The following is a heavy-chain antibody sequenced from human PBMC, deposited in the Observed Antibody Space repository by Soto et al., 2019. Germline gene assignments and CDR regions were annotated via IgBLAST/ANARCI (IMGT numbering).Heavy chain of an antibody. V-gene: IGHV3-33*01. CDR1: GFTFSSYG. Sequence: GGSLRLSCAASGFTFSSYGMHWVRQAPGKGLEWVAVIWYDGSNKYYADSVKGRFTISRDNSKNTLYLQMNSLRAEDTAVYYCARDGAIAARPHYGMDVWGQGNTVTVSS. CDR3: ARDGAIAARPHYGMDV. CDR2: IWYDGSNK. J-gene: IGHJ6*01. D-gene: IGHD6-6*01.